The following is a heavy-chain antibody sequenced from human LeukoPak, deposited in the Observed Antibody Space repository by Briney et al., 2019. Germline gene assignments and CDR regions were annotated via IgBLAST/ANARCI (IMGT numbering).Heavy chain of an antibody. CDR3: ARVRLRSGAFDI. Sequence: GGSLRLSCAASGFTFSSYSMNWVRQAPGKGLEWVSSISSSSSYIYYADSVKGRFIISRDNAKNSLYLQMNSLRAEDTAVYYCARVRLRSGAFDIWGQGTMVTVSS. V-gene: IGHV3-21*01. CDR2: ISSSSSYI. CDR1: GFTFSSYS. J-gene: IGHJ3*02. D-gene: IGHD4-17*01.